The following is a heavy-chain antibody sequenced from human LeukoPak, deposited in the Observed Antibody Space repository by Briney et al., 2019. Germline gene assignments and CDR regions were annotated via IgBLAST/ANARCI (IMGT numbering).Heavy chain of an antibody. CDR1: GDSVKSYY. J-gene: IGHJ5*02. V-gene: IGHV4-59*02. Sequence: PSETLSLTCTVSGDSVKSYYWTWIRQSPGKGLEWIGYIYYSGSTNYNPSLKSRVTISVDTSKNQFSLKLSSVTAADTAVYYCARGCSAGTPHNWFDPWGQGTLVTVSS. CDR3: ARGCSAGTPHNWFDP. D-gene: IGHD6-13*01. CDR2: IYYSGST.